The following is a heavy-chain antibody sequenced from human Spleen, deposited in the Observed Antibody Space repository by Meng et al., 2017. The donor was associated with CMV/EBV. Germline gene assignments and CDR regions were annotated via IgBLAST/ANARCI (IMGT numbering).Heavy chain of an antibody. CDR2: IYYSGST. D-gene: IGHD4-17*01. J-gene: IGHJ5*02. V-gene: IGHV4-30-4*01. Sequence: QGELEGTGPGPVQPAQPLSLTCTVSGGSISSGDYYWSWIRQPPGKGLEWIGYIYYSGSTYSNASLKSRVTISIDRSKNQFSLKLSSVTAADTAVYYCARDRKHYGERGWFDPWGQGTLVTVSS. CDR1: GGSISSGDYY. CDR3: ARDRKHYGERGWFDP.